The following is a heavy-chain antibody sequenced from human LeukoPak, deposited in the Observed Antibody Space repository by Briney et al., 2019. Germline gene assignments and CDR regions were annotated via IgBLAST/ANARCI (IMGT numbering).Heavy chain of an antibody. D-gene: IGHD1-26*01. Sequence: PGGSLRLSCAASGFTFSIYEMNWVRQAPGKGLEWVSYISNSGTTIYYADSVKGRFTISRDNAKNSLYLQMNSLRAEDTAVYYCARGGGSYPFFDYWGQGTLVTVSS. V-gene: IGHV3-48*03. CDR1: GFTFSIYE. CDR2: ISNSGTTI. CDR3: ARGGGSYPFFDY. J-gene: IGHJ4*02.